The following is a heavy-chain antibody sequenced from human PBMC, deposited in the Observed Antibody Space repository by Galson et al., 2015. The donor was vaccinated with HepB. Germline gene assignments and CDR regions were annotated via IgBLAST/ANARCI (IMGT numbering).Heavy chain of an antibody. J-gene: IGHJ4*02. CDR2: IRSKAYGGTT. CDR1: GFTFGDYA. D-gene: IGHD1-26*01. V-gene: IGHV3-49*03. Sequence: SLRLSCAASGFTFGDYAMSWFRQAPGKGLEWVGLIRSKAYGGTTDYAASVKGRFTISRDDSKSIAYLQMNSLKNEDTAVFDCTRMPFPHSSGIYYISDYLGQGTLVTVPS. CDR3: TRMPFPHSSGIYYISDY.